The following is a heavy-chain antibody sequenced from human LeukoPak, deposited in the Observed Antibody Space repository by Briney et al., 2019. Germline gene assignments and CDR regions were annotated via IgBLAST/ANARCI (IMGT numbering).Heavy chain of an antibody. Sequence: GGSLRLSCAASGSTFSSYAMTWVRQAPGKGLEWVSSITGSGGATYYADSVEGRFTISRDNSKNTLHLQMNSLGAEDTAVYYCARKTGFFLSDPWGQGTLVTVSS. CDR1: GSTFSSYA. J-gene: IGHJ5*02. D-gene: IGHD2/OR15-2a*01. CDR2: ITGSGGAT. CDR3: ARKTGFFLSDP. V-gene: IGHV3-23*01.